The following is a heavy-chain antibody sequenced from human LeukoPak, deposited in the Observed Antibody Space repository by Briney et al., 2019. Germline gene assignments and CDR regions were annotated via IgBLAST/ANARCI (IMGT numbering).Heavy chain of an antibody. CDR2: ISWNSGSK. CDR3: ARLRNRGTYDSSGYYFDY. V-gene: IGHV3-9*01. Sequence: GGSLRLSCAASGFTFDDYAMHWVRQAPGKGLEWVSGISWNSGSKGYADSAKGRFTISRDNAKNPLYLQMNSLRTEDTALYYCARLRNRGTYDSSGYYFDYWGQGTLVTVSS. CDR1: GFTFDDYA. J-gene: IGHJ4*02. D-gene: IGHD3-22*01.